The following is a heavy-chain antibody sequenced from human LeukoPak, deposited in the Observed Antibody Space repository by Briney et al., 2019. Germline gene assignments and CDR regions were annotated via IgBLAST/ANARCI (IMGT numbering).Heavy chain of an antibody. CDR3: AKSLSSCSTTACPSPYYYYMDV. J-gene: IGHJ6*03. CDR1: GGTFNTYA. D-gene: IGHD2/OR15-2a*01. CDR2: IIPIFATP. Sequence: SVKVSCMASGGTFNTYAISWVRQAPGQGLEWMGGIIPIFATPTYAQKFQGRVTITRDDSSSTAYMELNSLRSDDTAVYYCAKSLSSCSTTACPSPYYYYMDVWGEGTTVTVSS. V-gene: IGHV1-69*05.